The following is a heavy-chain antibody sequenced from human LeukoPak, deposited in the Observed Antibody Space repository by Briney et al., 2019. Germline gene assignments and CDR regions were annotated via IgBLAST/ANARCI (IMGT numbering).Heavy chain of an antibody. Sequence: SETLSLTCTVSGGSISSSSYSWGWIRQPPGKGLEWIGSVYYSGSTYYNPSLKSRVTISVDTSKNQFSLKLSSVTAADTAVYYCARGNPYYYDSSGYFFGYYYYMDVWGKGTTVTVSS. CDR2: VYYSGST. V-gene: IGHV4-39*07. CDR1: GGSISSSSYS. J-gene: IGHJ6*03. CDR3: ARGNPYYYDSSGYFFGYYYYMDV. D-gene: IGHD3-22*01.